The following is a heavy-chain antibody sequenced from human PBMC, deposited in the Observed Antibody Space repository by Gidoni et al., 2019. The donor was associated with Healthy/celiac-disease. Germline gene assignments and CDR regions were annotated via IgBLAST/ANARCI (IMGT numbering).Heavy chain of an antibody. V-gene: IGHV3-30-3*01. Sequence: QVQLVESGGGVVQPGRSLSLSCAASGFTFSSYAMPWVRQAPGKGLEWVAVISYDGSNKYYADAVKGRFTISRDNSKNTLYLQMNSLRAEDTAVYYCAREGNYCSSTSCYDYYYYMDVWGKGTTVTVSS. D-gene: IGHD2-2*01. J-gene: IGHJ6*03. CDR3: AREGNYCSSTSCYDYYYYMDV. CDR2: ISYDGSNK. CDR1: GFTFSSYA.